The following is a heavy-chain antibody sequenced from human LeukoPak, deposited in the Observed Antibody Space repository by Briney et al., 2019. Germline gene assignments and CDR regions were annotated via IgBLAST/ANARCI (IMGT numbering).Heavy chain of an antibody. Sequence: GGSLRLSCAASGFTFSSYAMHWVRQGPGKGLEWVGRIKSKTDGGTTDYAAPVKGRFTISRDDSKNTLYLQMNSLKTEDTAVYYCTTEWSPAHYYDSSGYYYYYYFDYWGQGTLVTVSS. V-gene: IGHV3-15*01. J-gene: IGHJ4*02. CDR2: IKSKTDGGTT. D-gene: IGHD3-22*01. CDR1: GFTFSSYA. CDR3: TTEWSPAHYYDSSGYYYYYYFDY.